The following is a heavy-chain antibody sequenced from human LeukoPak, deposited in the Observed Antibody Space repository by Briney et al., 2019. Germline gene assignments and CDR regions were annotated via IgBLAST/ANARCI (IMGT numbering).Heavy chain of an antibody. V-gene: IGHV3-30*03. Sequence: LSLTCTVSGGSISSHYWSWIRQAPGKGLEWVAVISYDGSNKYYADSVKGRFTISRDNSKNTLYLQMNSLRAEDTAVYYCARDYHGSGSYYPTPDYWGQGTLVTVSS. CDR3: ARDYHGSGSYYPTPDY. CDR1: GGSISSHY. CDR2: ISYDGSNK. J-gene: IGHJ4*02. D-gene: IGHD3-10*01.